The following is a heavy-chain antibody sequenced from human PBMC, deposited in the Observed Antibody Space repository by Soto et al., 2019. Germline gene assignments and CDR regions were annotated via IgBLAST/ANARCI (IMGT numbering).Heavy chain of an antibody. CDR3: SRGTYYPQSSGLHADY. CDR2: ISSDGHHQ. V-gene: IGHV3-30*03. CDR1: GFSFNDYA. J-gene: IGHJ4*02. Sequence: GGSLRLSCATSGFSFNDYAMYWVRQAPGQGLEWVAIISSDGHHQFYLDNLRGRFTVSRDNSKNTLYLQMNSLRPEDTAVYYCSRGTYYPQSSGLHADYWGPGTVVTVSS. D-gene: IGHD3-22*01.